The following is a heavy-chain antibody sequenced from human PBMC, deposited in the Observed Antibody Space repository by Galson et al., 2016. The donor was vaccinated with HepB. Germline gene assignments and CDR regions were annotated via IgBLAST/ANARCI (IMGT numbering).Heavy chain of an antibody. CDR2: INQDGSDK. D-gene: IGHD6-13*01. CDR3: ASDRRYSSWSF. Sequence: SLRLSCAASGFSFSSFWMSWVRQTPGKGLEWVATINQDGSDKYYVDSVKGRFTISRDNAKNSLYQQMNSLRAGDTAVYYCASDRRYSSWSFWGQGTLVTVSS. J-gene: IGHJ4*02. V-gene: IGHV3-7*03. CDR1: GFSFSSFW.